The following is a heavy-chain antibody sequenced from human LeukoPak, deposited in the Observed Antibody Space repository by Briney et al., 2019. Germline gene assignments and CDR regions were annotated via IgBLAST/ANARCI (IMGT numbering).Heavy chain of an antibody. J-gene: IGHJ4*02. CDR2: ISSSGSTI. V-gene: IGHV3-11*01. Sequence: GGSLRLSCAASGFSFSDYYMSWIRQAPGKGLEWVTYISSSGSTIYYADSVKGRFTISRDNAKNSLYLQMNSLRAEDTAVYYCARDTVTRGSYYFDYWGQGTLVTVSS. D-gene: IGHD4-17*01. CDR3: ARDTVTRGSYYFDY. CDR1: GFSFSDYY.